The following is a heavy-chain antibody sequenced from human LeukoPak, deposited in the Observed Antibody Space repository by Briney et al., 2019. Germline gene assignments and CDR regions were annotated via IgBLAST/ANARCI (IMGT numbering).Heavy chain of an antibody. V-gene: IGHV3-30*02. CDR2: IRYDESKT. Sequence: PGGSLRLSCAASGFTFSSYGMHWVRQAPAKGLEWVAFIRYDESKTFYGDSAKGRFTISRDNSKNTLYLQMNSLRAEDTAVYYCAKVGGSPAWYYMDVWGKGTTVTVSS. D-gene: IGHD1-26*01. CDR1: GFTFSSYG. J-gene: IGHJ6*03. CDR3: AKVGGSPAWYYMDV.